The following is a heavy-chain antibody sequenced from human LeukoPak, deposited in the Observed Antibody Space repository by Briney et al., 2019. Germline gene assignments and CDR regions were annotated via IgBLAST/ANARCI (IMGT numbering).Heavy chain of an antibody. J-gene: IGHJ6*03. CDR2: IYTSGST. CDR1: GGSISSGSYY. D-gene: IGHD1-1*01. V-gene: IGHV4-61*02. CDR3: ARDKQLDWAHYYYYYMDV. Sequence: PSETLSLTCTVSGGSISSGSYYWSWIRQPAGKGLEWIGRIYTSGSTNYNPSLKSRVTISVDTSKNQFSLKLSSVTAADTAVYYCARDKQLDWAHYYYYYMDVWGKGTTVTVSS.